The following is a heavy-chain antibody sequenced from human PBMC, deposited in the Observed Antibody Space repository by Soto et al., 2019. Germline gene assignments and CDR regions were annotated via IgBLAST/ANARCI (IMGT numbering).Heavy chain of an antibody. D-gene: IGHD6-19*01. J-gene: IGHJ4*02. CDR1: GFTFSRYW. V-gene: IGHV3-74*01. CDR3: ARDSVADLNG. CDR2: INGEATDT. Sequence: PGGSLRLSCVASGFTFSRYWMHWVRQAPGKGLVWVARINGEATDTAYADSVKGRFTISRDNAKNTVYLQMNSLRAEDTAVYYCARDSVADLNGWGQGTLVTAPQ.